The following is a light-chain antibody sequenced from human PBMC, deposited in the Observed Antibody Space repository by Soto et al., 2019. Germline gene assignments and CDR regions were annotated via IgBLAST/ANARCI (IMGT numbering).Light chain of an antibody. CDR3: QQYSTYPIT. Sequence: DIQMTQSPATLSASLGERVTITCRASQSVSTWLAWYQQKPGKAPKLLIYRASNLESGPPSRFSGSGSGTEFTLTISSLQSDDFATYYCQQYSTYPITFGQGTRLEIK. CDR1: QSVSTW. CDR2: RAS. V-gene: IGKV1-5*03. J-gene: IGKJ5*01.